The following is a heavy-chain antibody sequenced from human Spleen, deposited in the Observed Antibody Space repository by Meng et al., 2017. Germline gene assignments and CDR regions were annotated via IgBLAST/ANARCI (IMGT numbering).Heavy chain of an antibody. CDR1: GYTFTGYY. Sequence: ASVKVSCKASGYTFTGYYMHWVRQAPGQGLEWMGWINPNSGGTNYAQKFQGRVTMTRDTSISTAYMELSRLRAEDTAVYYCARDLRGSGWYGQDYWGQGTLVTVSS. CDR2: INPNSGGT. D-gene: IGHD6-19*01. V-gene: IGHV1-2*02. J-gene: IGHJ4*02. CDR3: ARDLRGSGWYGQDY.